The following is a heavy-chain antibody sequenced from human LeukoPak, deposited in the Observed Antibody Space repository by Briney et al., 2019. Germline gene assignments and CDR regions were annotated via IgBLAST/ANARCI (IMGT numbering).Heavy chain of an antibody. V-gene: IGHV4-61*01. CDR2: INHSGST. Sequence: SETLSLTCTVSGGSVSSGSYYWSWIRQPPGRGLEWIGEINHSGSTNYNPSLESRVTISEDRSKNQFSLKLTSVTAADTAVYYCASGETNTLTYSYNGIDVWGQGTTVTVSS. CDR1: GGSVSSGSYY. J-gene: IGHJ6*02. D-gene: IGHD3-9*01. CDR3: ASGETNTLTYSYNGIDV.